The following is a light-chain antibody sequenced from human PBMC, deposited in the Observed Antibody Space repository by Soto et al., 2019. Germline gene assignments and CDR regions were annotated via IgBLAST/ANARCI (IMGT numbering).Light chain of an antibody. Sequence: DIEMTQSPSTLSASVGDTVTITCRASQSVGRWLAWYQQTPGKAPKLLIYDASRLESGVPSRFSGSGSGTEFTLTISSLQPDDFASYYCQEYTSWTFGPGTKVDLK. J-gene: IGKJ3*01. CDR1: QSVGRW. CDR3: QEYTSWT. V-gene: IGKV1-5*01. CDR2: DAS.